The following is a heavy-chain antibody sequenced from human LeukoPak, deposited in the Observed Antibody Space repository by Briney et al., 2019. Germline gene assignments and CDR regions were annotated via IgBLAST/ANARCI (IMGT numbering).Heavy chain of an antibody. J-gene: IGHJ4*02. V-gene: IGHV3-30*02. CDR2: IRYDGSNK. D-gene: IGHD3-22*01. CDR1: GFTFSSYG. CDR3: AKDPQGYYYDSSGLD. Sequence: PGGSLRLSCAASGFTFSSYGMHWVRQAPGKGLEWVAFIRYDGSNKYYADSVKGRFTISRDNSKNTLYLQMNSLRAEDTAVYYCAKDPQGYYYDSSGLDWGQGTLVTVSS.